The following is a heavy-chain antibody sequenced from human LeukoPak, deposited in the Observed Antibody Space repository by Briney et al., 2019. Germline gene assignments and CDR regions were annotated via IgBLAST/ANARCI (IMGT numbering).Heavy chain of an antibody. V-gene: IGHV4-31*03. Sequence: SETLSLTCTVSGGSISSGGYYWSWIRQHPGKGLEWIGYIYYSGSTYYNPSLKSRVTISVDTSKNQFSLKLSSVTAADTAVYYFARGDYYDSSGYCFDYWGQGTLVTVSS. D-gene: IGHD3-22*01. CDR1: GGSISSGGYY. J-gene: IGHJ4*02. CDR2: IYYSGST. CDR3: ARGDYYDSSGYCFDY.